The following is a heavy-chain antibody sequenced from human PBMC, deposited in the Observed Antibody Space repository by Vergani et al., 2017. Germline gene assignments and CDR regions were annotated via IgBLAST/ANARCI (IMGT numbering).Heavy chain of an antibody. CDR3: ARWAGDEGFDY. CDR2: IGTAGDT. J-gene: IGHJ4*02. CDR1: GFTFSSYD. Sequence: EMQLVESGGGLVQPGGSLRLSCAASGFTFSSYDMHWVRQATGKGLEWVSAIGTAGDTYYPGSVKGRFTISRENAKNSLYLQMNSLRAGDTAVYYCARWAGDEGFDYWGQGTLVTVSS. V-gene: IGHV3-13*01. D-gene: IGHD7-27*01.